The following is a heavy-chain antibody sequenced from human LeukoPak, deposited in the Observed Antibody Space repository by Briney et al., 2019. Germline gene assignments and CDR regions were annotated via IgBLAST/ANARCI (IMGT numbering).Heavy chain of an antibody. CDR1: GFTFSTYA. V-gene: IGHV3-64D*06. J-gene: IGHJ4*02. Sequence: GGSLRLSCSASGFTFSTYAMHWVRHAPGKGLEYASSVSSNVFIPHNAASEKGRFAISRDNSKNTLYLQMSSLRTEDTAVYYCVKDSKSSGWYVPPNFDYWGQGTLVTVSS. CDR3: VKDSKSSGWYVPPNFDY. D-gene: IGHD6-19*01. CDR2: VSSNVFIP.